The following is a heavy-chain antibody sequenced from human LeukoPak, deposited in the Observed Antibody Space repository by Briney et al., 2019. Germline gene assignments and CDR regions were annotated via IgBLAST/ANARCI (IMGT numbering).Heavy chain of an antibody. D-gene: IGHD3-10*01. J-gene: IGHJ4*02. CDR3: ARGKKYYYGSGSYNHFDY. Sequence: SETLSLTCAVYGGSFSGYYWSWIRQPPGKGLEWIGEIDHSGSTNYNPSLKSRVTISVDTSKNQFSLKLSSVTAADTAVYYCARGKKYYYGSGSYNHFDYWGQGSLVTVSS. CDR2: IDHSGST. CDR1: GGSFSGYY. V-gene: IGHV4-34*01.